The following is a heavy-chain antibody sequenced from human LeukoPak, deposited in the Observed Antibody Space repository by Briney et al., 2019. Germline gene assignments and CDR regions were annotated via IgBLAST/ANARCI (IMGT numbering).Heavy chain of an antibody. V-gene: IGHV1-8*01. J-gene: IGHJ4*02. Sequence: ASVKVSCKASGYTFTSYDINWVRQATGQGLEWMGWMNPNSGNTGYAQKFQGRVTMTRNTSISTAYMGLSSLRSEDTAVYYCAGGDYYDSSGYYQRTLVYWGQGTLVTVSS. CDR1: GYTFTSYD. CDR2: MNPNSGNT. D-gene: IGHD3-22*01. CDR3: AGGDYYDSSGYYQRTLVY.